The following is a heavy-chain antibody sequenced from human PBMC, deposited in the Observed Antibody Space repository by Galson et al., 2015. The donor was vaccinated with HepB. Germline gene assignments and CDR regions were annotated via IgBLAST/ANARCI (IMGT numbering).Heavy chain of an antibody. CDR2: ISGSGGST. Sequence: SLRLSCAASGFTFNRYAISWVRQAPGKGLEWVSTISGSGGSTYYADSVKGRSTISRDNSKNTVFLQMNSLRAEDTAIYYCAKEQSYYYDSDGYTDYWGQGTLVTVSS. D-gene: IGHD3-22*01. V-gene: IGHV3-23*01. CDR3: AKEQSYYYDSDGYTDY. J-gene: IGHJ4*02. CDR1: GFTFNRYA.